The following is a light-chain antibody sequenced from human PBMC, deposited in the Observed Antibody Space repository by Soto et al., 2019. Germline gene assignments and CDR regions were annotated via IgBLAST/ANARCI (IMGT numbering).Light chain of an antibody. Sequence: EIVLTQSPATLSLSPGERATLSCRASQSVNTYLAWYQQRPGQAPRLLMYDASNRATGIPARFSGRGSGTDFTLTIDSLEPEDFAVHYCQQRSNWPRTFGGGTKVEIK. CDR1: QSVNTY. CDR2: DAS. CDR3: QQRSNWPRT. V-gene: IGKV3-11*01. J-gene: IGKJ4*01.